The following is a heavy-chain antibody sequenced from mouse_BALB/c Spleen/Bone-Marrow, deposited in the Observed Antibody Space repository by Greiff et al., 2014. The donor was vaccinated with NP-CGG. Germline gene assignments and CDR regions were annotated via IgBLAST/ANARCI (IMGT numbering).Heavy chain of an antibody. J-gene: IGHJ2*01. V-gene: IGHV2-9*02. Sequence: VQLQQSGPGLVAPSQSLSITCTVSGFSLTSYCVHWVRQPPGRGLEWLGVIWAGGGTNYNSALVSRLSISKDNSKSQVFLKMNSLQTDDTAVYYCATSYYGPYLDYFDYWGQGTILTVSS. CDR1: GFSLTSYC. D-gene: IGHD2-10*01. CDR3: ATSYYGPYLDYFDY. CDR2: IWAGGGT.